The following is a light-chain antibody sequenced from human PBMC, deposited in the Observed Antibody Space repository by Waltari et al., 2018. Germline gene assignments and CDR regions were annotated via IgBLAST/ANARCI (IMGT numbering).Light chain of an antibody. CDR3: QQRSNWPSIT. J-gene: IGKJ5*01. CDR2: DVS. Sequence: EIVLTQSPSTLSLSPGATSTLSCRASQSVSSSLGWYQQKPGQAPRLLIYDVSNRATDIPARFSGSGSGTDFTLTISSLEPEDFAVYYCQQRSNWPSITFGQGTRLEIK. CDR1: QSVSSS. V-gene: IGKV3-11*01.